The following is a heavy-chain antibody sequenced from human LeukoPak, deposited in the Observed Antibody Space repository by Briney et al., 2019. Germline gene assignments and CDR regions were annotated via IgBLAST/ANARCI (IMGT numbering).Heavy chain of an antibody. V-gene: IGHV4-61*02. CDR3: ATERTIVVVPAAMQSYFDL. J-gene: IGHJ2*01. Sequence: SQTLSLTCTVSGGSISSGSYYWSWIRQPAGKGLEWIGRIYTSGSTNYNPSLKSRVTISVDTSKNQFSLKLSSVTAADTAVYYCATERTIVVVPAAMQSYFDLWGRGTLVTVSS. CDR1: GGSISSGSYY. CDR2: IYTSGST. D-gene: IGHD2-2*01.